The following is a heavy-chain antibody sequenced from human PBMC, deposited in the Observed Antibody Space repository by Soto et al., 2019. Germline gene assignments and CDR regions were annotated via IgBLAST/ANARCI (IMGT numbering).Heavy chain of an antibody. Sequence: QVQLRESGPGLVKTSGTLSLTCAVSGGSISTITWWSWVRQPPGKGLQWIGEIYNSGSTNYNPSLKSRVTISVDKSKNHFSLELSSVTAADTAVYYCARDLGSCSSTSCRPFDYWGQGTLVTVSS. CDR1: GGSISTITW. V-gene: IGHV4-4*02. J-gene: IGHJ4*02. CDR3: ARDLGSCSSTSCRPFDY. CDR2: IYNSGST. D-gene: IGHD2-2*03.